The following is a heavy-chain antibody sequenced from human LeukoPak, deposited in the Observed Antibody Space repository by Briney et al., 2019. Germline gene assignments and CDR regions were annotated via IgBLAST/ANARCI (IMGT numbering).Heavy chain of an antibody. V-gene: IGHV4-30-4*08. J-gene: IGHJ3*02. Sequence: SETLSLTCTVSGGSISSGDYYRSWIRQPPGKGLEWIGYIYYSGSTYYNPSLKSRVTISVDTSKNQFSLKLSSVTAADTAVYYCARVGVGYCSSTSCPGGAFDIWGQGTMVTVSS. CDR1: GGSISSGDYY. D-gene: IGHD2-2*01. CDR3: ARVGVGYCSSTSCPGGAFDI. CDR2: IYYSGST.